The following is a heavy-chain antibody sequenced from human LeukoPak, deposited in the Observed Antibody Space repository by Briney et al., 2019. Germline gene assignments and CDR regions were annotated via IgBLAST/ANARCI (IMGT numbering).Heavy chain of an antibody. J-gene: IGHJ6*03. CDR1: GGSISSYY. V-gene: IGHV4-59*12. CDR3: ARGVDNWNLNRNYMDV. D-gene: IGHD1-20*01. Sequence: ETLSLTCTVSGGSISSYYWSWIRQPPGRGLEWIGYIYYSGSTNYNPSLKSRVTISVDTSKNQFSLKLSSVTAADTAVYYCARGVDNWNLNRNYMDVWGKGTTVTVSS. CDR2: IYYSGST.